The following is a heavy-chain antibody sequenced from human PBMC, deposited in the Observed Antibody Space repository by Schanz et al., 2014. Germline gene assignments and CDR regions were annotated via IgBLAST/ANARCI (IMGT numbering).Heavy chain of an antibody. CDR1: GFIFGDYA. D-gene: IGHD3-16*01. V-gene: IGHV3-30*18. J-gene: IGHJ6*02. CDR3: AKALKPYIASRNGLDV. CDR2: ISNHGLNT. Sequence: VHLVESGGGVVQPGGSLRLSCAASGFIFGDYAIHWVRQAPGKGLEWVAAISNHGLNTYFGDSVKGRFTISRDNSKNTLYLQMNSLRAEDTAVYYCAKALKPYIASRNGLDVWGHGTTVTVSS.